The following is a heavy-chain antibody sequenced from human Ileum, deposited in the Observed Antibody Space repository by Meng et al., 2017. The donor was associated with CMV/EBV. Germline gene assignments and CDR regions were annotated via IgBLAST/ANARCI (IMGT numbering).Heavy chain of an antibody. CDR3: ARDRSYKQWLVRSYGMDV. CDR1: GFTFSSYS. D-gene: IGHD6-19*01. CDR2: ISSSSYI. V-gene: IGHV3-21*01. Sequence: GESLKISCAASGFTFSSYSMNWVRQAPGKGLEWVSSISSSSYIYYADSVKGRFTISRDNAKNSLYLQMNSLRAEDTAVYYCARDRSYKQWLVRSYGMDVWGQGTTVTVSS. J-gene: IGHJ6*02.